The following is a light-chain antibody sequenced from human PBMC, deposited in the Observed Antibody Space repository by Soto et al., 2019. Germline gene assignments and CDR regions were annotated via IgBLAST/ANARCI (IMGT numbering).Light chain of an antibody. CDR1: QSISGC. J-gene: IGKJ1*01. CDR2: DAS. Sequence: IQVSKSAFSLSASLSYRVAITLLASQSISGCLAWYQQKPGKAPNLLIYDASSLESGVPSRFSGSGSGTEFTLTISGLQPDDFATYYCQHYNSYSEAFGQGTKLDIK. CDR3: QHYNSYSEA. V-gene: IGKV1-5*01.